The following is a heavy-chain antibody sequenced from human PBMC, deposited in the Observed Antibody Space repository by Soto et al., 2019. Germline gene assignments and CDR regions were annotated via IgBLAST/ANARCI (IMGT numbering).Heavy chain of an antibody. Sequence: SSVKVSCKASGYTFTSYYMHWVRQAPGQGLEWMGIINPSGGSTSYAQKFQGRVTMTRDTSTSTVYMELSSLRSEDTAVYYCARDSRYSYGFLLGMDVWGQGTTVTVSS. CDR1: GYTFTSYY. D-gene: IGHD5-18*01. CDR2: INPSGGST. CDR3: ARDSRYSYGFLLGMDV. J-gene: IGHJ6*02. V-gene: IGHV1-46*01.